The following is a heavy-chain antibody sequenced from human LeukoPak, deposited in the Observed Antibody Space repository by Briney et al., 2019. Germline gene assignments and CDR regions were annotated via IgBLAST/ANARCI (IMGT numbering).Heavy chain of an antibody. D-gene: IGHD4-11*01. CDR3: ARLRVSTVTTRGIHFDY. Sequence: PSETLSLTCTVSGGSVSSYYWSWIRQPPGKGLEWIGYIYYSGSTNYNPSLKSRVAISVDTSKNQFSLKLSSVTAADTAVYYCARLRVSTVTTRGIHFDYWGQGTLVTVSS. CDR2: IYYSGST. V-gene: IGHV4-59*02. CDR1: GGSVSSYY. J-gene: IGHJ4*02.